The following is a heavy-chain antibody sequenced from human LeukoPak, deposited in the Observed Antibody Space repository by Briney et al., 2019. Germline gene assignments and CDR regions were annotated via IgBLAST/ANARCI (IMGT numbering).Heavy chain of an antibody. CDR3: SSSIFYSSCWYGGY. CDR2: ISATGGDT. CDR1: GFTFSSYA. J-gene: IGHJ4*02. Sequence: GGSLRLSCAASGFTFSSYAMSWVRQAPGKGLEWVSLISATGGDTYYADSVKGRFTISRDNSKNTLYLHMNSLRAEDTAIYFCSSSIFYSSCWYGGYWGQGTRVTVSS. V-gene: IGHV3-23*01. D-gene: IGHD6-13*01.